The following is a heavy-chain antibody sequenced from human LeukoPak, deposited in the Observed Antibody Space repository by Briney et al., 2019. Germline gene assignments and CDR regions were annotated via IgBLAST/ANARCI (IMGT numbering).Heavy chain of an antibody. CDR1: GFTFDDYA. D-gene: IGHD3-3*01. J-gene: IGHJ4*02. CDR2: ISWNSGSI. CDR3: AKVRRYYDFWSGYSILSGYFDY. Sequence: GRSLRLSRAASGFTFDDYAMHWVRQAPGKGLEWVSGISWNSGSIGYADSVKGRFTISRDNAKNSLYLQMNRLRAEDTALYYCAKVRRYYDFWSGYSILSGYFDYWGQGTLVTVSS. V-gene: IGHV3-9*01.